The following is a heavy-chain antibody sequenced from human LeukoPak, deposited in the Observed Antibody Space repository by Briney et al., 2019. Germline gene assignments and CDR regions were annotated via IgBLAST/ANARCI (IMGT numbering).Heavy chain of an antibody. CDR1: GFTFSSYE. V-gene: IGHV3-48*03. CDR3: ARTPYSSTSCRAGYYYYYMNV. CDR2: ISSSGSTI. J-gene: IGHJ6*03. Sequence: GGSLRLSCAASGFTFSSYEMYWVRQAPGKGLEGVSYISSSGSTIYYADSVKGRFTISRDNAKNSLYLQMNSLRVEDTAVYYCARTPYSSTSCRAGYYYYYMNVWGKGTTVTVSS. D-gene: IGHD2-2*01.